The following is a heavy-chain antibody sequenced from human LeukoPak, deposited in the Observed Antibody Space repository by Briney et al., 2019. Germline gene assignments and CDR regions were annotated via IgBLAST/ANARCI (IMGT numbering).Heavy chain of an antibody. CDR2: INPNSGGT. CDR3: ARIRITMIVVGEFDP. CDR1: GYTFTGYY. V-gene: IGHV1-2*02. D-gene: IGHD3-22*01. J-gene: IGHJ5*02. Sequence: ASVKVSCKASGYTFTGYYMHWVRQAPGQGLEWMGWINPNSGGTNYAQKFQGRVNMTRDTSISTAYMELSRLRSDDTAVYYCARIRITMIVVGEFDPWGQGTLVTVSS.